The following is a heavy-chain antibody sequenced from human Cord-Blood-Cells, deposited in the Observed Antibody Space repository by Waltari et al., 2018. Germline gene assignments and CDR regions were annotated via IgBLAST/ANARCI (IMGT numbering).Heavy chain of an antibody. CDR1: GGTFSSYA. CDR3: ARDLLYCGGDCYDAFDI. Sequence: QVQLVQSGAEVKKPGSSVKVSCKASGGTFSSYAISWVRQAPGQGLEWMGGIIPIFGTANYAKEFQGRGTITADESTSTAYMELSRLRSEDTAVYYCARDLLYCGGDCYDAFDIWGQGTMVTVSS. J-gene: IGHJ3*02. CDR2: IIPIFGTA. V-gene: IGHV1-69*01. D-gene: IGHD2-21*01.